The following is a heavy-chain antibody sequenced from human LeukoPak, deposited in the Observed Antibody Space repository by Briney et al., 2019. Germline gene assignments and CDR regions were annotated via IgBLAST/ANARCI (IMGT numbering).Heavy chain of an antibody. D-gene: IGHD3-22*01. Sequence: PGRSLRLSCAASGFTFSSYAMSWVRQAPGKGLEWVSAISGSGGSTYYADSVKGRFTISRDNSKNTLYLQMNSLRAEDTAVYYCARELYYYDSSGYYYVPSYYFDYWGQGTLVTVSS. J-gene: IGHJ4*02. CDR3: ARELYYYDSSGYYYVPSYYFDY. CDR2: ISGSGGST. CDR1: GFTFSSYA. V-gene: IGHV3-23*01.